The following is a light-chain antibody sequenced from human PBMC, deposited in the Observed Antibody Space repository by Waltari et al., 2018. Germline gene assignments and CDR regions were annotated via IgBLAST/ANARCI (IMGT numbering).Light chain of an antibody. CDR1: TSNIGAGD. CDR3: QAFDDSLRGSV. Sequence: QSVLPQPPSVSGAPGQGVTISCTGSTSNIGAGDVHWYRPIPGKAPEVVIYSNINRPSGVPDRFSGSKSGTSASLAITGRQAEDEADYYCQAFDDSLRGSVFGGGTKLTVL. CDR2: SNI. J-gene: IGLJ3*02. V-gene: IGLV1-40*01.